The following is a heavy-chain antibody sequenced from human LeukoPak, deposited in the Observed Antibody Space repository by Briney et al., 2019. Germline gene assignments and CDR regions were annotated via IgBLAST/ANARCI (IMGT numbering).Heavy chain of an antibody. J-gene: IGHJ4*02. Sequence: SETLSLTCTISGASIDSYYWSWIRQPPGKGLEWIGYIYYSGTTNYNPSLKSRVTISLDTSKNQFSLKLSSVSAEDTALYYCARERLGGSYYRPVDYWGQGTLVTVSS. V-gene: IGHV4-59*12. CDR2: IYYSGTT. D-gene: IGHD1-26*01. CDR1: GASIDSYY. CDR3: ARERLGGSYYRPVDY.